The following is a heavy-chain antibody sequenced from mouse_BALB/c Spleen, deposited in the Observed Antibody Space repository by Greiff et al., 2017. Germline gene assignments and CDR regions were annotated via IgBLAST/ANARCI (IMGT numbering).Heavy chain of an antibody. V-gene: IGHV1S29*02. CDR1: GYTFTDYN. CDR2: IYPYNGGT. J-gene: IGHJ4*01. CDR3: ARFNGYYAMDY. Sequence: EVQLQQSGPELVKPGASVKISCKASGYTFTDYNMHWVKQSHGKSLEWIGYIYPYNGGTGYNQKFKSKATLTVDNSSSTAYMQLSSLASEDSAVYYCARFNGYYAMDYWGQGTSGTVSS.